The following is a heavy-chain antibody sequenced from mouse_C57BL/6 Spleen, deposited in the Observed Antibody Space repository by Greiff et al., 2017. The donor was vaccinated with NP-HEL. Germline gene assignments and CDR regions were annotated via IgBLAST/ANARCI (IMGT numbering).Heavy chain of an antibody. J-gene: IGHJ2*01. D-gene: IGHD2-3*01. V-gene: IGHV1-9*01. CDR3: ARQIYDGYYEYYFDY. Sequence: QVQLQQSGAELMKPGASVKLSCKATGYTFTGYWIEWVKQRPGHGLEWIGEILPGSGSTNYNEKFKGKATFTADTSSNTAYMQLSSLTTEDSAIYYSARQIYDGYYEYYFDYWGQGTTLTVSS. CDR2: ILPGSGST. CDR1: GYTFTGYW.